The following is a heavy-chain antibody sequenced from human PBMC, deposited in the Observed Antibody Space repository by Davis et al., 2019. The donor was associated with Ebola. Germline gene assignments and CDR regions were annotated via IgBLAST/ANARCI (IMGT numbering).Heavy chain of an antibody. D-gene: IGHD3-16*01. V-gene: IGHV4-59*11. CDR2: FYYTGSA. CDR1: GVSITTHY. Sequence: PSETLSLTCTVSGVSITTHYWSWIRQPQGKRLEWIGSFYYTGSAYYNSSLNSRVTISIDTSKNQFSLKLSSVTAADTAMYYCAERGGSVWGQGTLVTVSS. J-gene: IGHJ4*02. CDR3: AERGGSV.